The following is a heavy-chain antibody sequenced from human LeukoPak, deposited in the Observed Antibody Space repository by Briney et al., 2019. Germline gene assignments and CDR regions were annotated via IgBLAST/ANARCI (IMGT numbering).Heavy chain of an antibody. CDR3: ARDRIESAVAGMGLYNWFDP. V-gene: IGHV1-46*01. D-gene: IGHD6-19*01. CDR2: INPSGGST. CDR1: GYTFTSYY. Sequence: ASVKVSCKASGYTFTSYYMHWVRQAPGQGLEWMGIINPSGGSTSYAQKFQGRVTMTRDTSTSTVYMELSSPRSEDTAVYYCARDRIESAVAGMGLYNWFDPWGQGTLVTVSS. J-gene: IGHJ5*02.